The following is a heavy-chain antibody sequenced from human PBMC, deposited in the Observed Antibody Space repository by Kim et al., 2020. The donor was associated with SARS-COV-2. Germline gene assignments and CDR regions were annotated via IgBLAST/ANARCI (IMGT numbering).Heavy chain of an antibody. D-gene: IGHD7-27*01. J-gene: IGHJ4*02. Sequence: NPTLRSRVTISVDKSKNQFSLKLSSVTAADTAVYYCARAPRTSGSALDYWGQGTLVTVSS. V-gene: IGHV4-4*02. CDR3: ARAPRTSGSALDY.